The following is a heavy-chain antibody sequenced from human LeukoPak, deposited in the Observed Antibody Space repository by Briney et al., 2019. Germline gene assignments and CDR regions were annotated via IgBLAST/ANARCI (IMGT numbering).Heavy chain of an antibody. CDR2: IYHSGST. CDR3: ARVRTTGSGSYYWFDP. V-gene: IGHV4-4*02. Sequence: SGTLSLTCAVSGGSISSSNRWSWVRQPPGKGLEWIGEIYHSGSTNYNPSLKSRVTISVDKSKNQFSLKLSSVTAADTAVYYCARVRTTGSGSYYWFDPWGQGTLVTVSS. CDR1: GGSISSSNR. J-gene: IGHJ5*02. D-gene: IGHD3-10*01.